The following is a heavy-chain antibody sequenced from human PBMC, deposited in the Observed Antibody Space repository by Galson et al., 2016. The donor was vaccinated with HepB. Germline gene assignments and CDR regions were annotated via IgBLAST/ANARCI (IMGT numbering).Heavy chain of an antibody. V-gene: IGHV1-69*13. J-gene: IGHJ6*02. CDR2: MIPMFGTV. D-gene: IGHD3-10*01. CDR3: AGGDGSGIDTDV. Sequence: SVKVSCKASRGTFSSHGITWVRQAPGQGLEWMGEMIPMFGTVTYEQKFQGRVTVAADASKNTDHMELSSLSSEDTAVYYCAGGDGSGIDTDVWGQGTTVAVSS. CDR1: RGTFSSHG.